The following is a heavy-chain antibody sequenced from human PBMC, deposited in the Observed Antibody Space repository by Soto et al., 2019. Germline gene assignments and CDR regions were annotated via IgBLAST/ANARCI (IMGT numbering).Heavy chain of an antibody. V-gene: IGHV4-31*03. CDR3: ARAGLGYCSSTSCAIPPFDY. J-gene: IGHJ4*02. Sequence: QVQLQESGPGLVKPSQTLSLTCTVSGGSISSGGYYWSWIRQHPGKGLEWIGYIYYSGSTYYNPSLKNRVTISVDTSKNQFSLKLSSVTAADTAVYYCARAGLGYCSSTSCAIPPFDYWGQGTLVTVSS. CDR2: IYYSGST. CDR1: GGSISSGGYY. D-gene: IGHD2-2*01.